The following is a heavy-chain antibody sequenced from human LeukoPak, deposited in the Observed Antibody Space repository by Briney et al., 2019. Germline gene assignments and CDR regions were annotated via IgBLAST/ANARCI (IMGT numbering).Heavy chain of an antibody. J-gene: IGHJ4*02. D-gene: IGHD3-3*01. V-gene: IGHV4-34*01. CDR2: INHSGST. CDR3: ARDTPPPYYDFWSGYRHPLDY. Sequence: SETLSLTCAVYGGSFSGYYWSWIRQPPGKGLEWIGEINHSGSTNYNPSLKSRVTISVDTSKNQFSPKLSSVTAADTAVYYCARDTPPPYYDFWSGYRHPLDYWGQGTLVTVSS. CDR1: GGSFSGYY.